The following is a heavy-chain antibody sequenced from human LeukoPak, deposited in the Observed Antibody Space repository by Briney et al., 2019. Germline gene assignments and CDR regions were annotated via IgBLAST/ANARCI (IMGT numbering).Heavy chain of an antibody. D-gene: IGHD1-26*01. CDR2: IMQEETST. J-gene: IGHJ3*02. CDR1: GFTFRRYW. CDR3: ARDREGSRDAFDI. V-gene: IGHV3-7*01. Sequence: GGTLRLSCAASGFTFRRYWKSWVRQAPGKGVEGVANIMQEETSTFYGDSVKGLFTVSRDNANNSLYIQMNSLRAEYTAVYYCARDREGSRDAFDIWGQGTMVTVSS.